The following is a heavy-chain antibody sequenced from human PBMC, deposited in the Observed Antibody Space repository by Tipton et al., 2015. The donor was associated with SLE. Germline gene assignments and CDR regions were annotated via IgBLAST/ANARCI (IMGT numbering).Heavy chain of an antibody. D-gene: IGHD7-27*01. CDR3: TRQRGTAYYYYHMDV. V-gene: IGHV4-61*02. J-gene: IGHJ6*03. CDR1: GGSISGSSYY. CDR2: LYTTGST. Sequence: TLSLTCSVSGGSISGSSYYWSWIRQPAGKGLEWIGRLYTTGSTYYNPSLKSRVTISVGTSTNQLSLRLTSVTAADTAVYYCTRQRGTAYYYYHMDVWGKGTTVTVSS.